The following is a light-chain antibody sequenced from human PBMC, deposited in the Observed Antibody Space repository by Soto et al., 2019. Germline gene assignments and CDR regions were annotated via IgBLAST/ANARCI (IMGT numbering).Light chain of an antibody. CDR3: QQLNSYPLT. V-gene: IGKV1-9*01. J-gene: IGKJ4*01. CDR1: QGISSY. CDR2: AAS. Sequence: DIQLTQSPSFLSASVGDRVTITCRASQGISSYIAWYQQKPGKAPKLLIYAASTLQSGVPPRFSGSGSGTEFTLTISSLQPEDFATYYCQQLNSYPLTFGGGTKVEIK.